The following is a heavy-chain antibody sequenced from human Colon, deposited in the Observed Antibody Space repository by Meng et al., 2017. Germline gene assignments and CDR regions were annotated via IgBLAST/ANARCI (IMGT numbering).Heavy chain of an antibody. J-gene: IGHJ4*02. CDR3: TTLISGYRNY. D-gene: IGHD3-22*01. CDR2: LKSKTDGGTT. CDR1: GFTFSNAW. V-gene: IGHV3-15*01. Sequence: EVQLVESGGGFVKPGGSLRLSCAASGFTFSNAWMNWVRQAPGKGLEWIGRLKSKTDGGTTDYAAPVKGRFTISTDDSNNTLYLQMNSLEIEDTAVYCCTTLISGYRNYWGQGTLVTVSS.